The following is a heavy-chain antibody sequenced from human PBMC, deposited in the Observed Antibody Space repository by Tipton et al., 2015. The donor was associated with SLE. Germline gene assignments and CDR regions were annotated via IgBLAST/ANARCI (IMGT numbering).Heavy chain of an antibody. Sequence: TLSLTCAVYGGSFSGYYWSWIRQPPGKGLEWIGEINHSGSTNYNPSLKSRVTISVDTSKNQFSLKLSSVTAADTAVYYCASPLGYCSSSSCFSLVYWGQGTLVTVPS. V-gene: IGHV4-34*01. J-gene: IGHJ4*02. D-gene: IGHD2-2*01. CDR2: INHSGST. CDR3: ASPLGYCSSSSCFSLVY. CDR1: GGSFSGYY.